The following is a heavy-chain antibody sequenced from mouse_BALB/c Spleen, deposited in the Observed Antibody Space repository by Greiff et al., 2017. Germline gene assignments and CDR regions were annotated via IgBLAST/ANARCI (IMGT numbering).Heavy chain of an antibody. CDR2: INPSTGYT. V-gene: IGHV1-7*01. D-gene: IGHD2-2*01. Sequence: QVQLQQSGAELAKPGASVKMSKASGYTFTSYWMHWVKQRPGQGLEWIGYINPSTGYTEYNQKFKDKATLTADKSSSTAYMQLSSLTSEDSAVYYCARGGYYYAMDYWGQGTSVTVSS. CDR3: ARGGYYYAMDY. J-gene: IGHJ4*01. CDR1: GYTFTSYW.